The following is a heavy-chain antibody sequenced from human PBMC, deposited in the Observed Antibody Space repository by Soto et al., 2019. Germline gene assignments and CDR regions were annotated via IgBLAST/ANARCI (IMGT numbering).Heavy chain of an antibody. D-gene: IGHD3-3*01. CDR1: GYTFTSHY. V-gene: IGHV1-46*03. CDR3: AAWRGDIPSSTTDFWSGPFDY. Sequence: QVHLVQSGAGVQKPGASVKVSCKASGYTFTSHYIHWVRQAPGQGLEWMGIINPGGGSTSYAQKFRGRVTITRDPYTRTVYIEWNSLRSEDTAVYYCAAWRGDIPSSTTDFWSGPFDYWGQGTLVTVSS. CDR2: INPGGGST. J-gene: IGHJ4*02.